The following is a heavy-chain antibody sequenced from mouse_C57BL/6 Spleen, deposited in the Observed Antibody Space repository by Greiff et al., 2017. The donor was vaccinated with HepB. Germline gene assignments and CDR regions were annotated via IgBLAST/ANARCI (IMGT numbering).Heavy chain of an antibody. D-gene: IGHD1-1*01. Sequence: DVHLVESGPGLVKPSQSLSLTCSVTGYSITSGYYWNWIRQFPGNKLEWMGYISYDGSNNYNPSLKNRISITRDTSKNQFFLKLNSVTTEDTATYYCARRGTSDYGSSYVDWYFDVWGTGTTVTVSS. V-gene: IGHV3-6*01. CDR1: GYSITSGYY. CDR3: ARRGTSDYGSSYVDWYFDV. CDR2: ISYDGSN. J-gene: IGHJ1*03.